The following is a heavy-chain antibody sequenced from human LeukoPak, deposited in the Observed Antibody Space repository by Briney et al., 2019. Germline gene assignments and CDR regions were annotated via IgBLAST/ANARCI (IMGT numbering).Heavy chain of an antibody. CDR1: GGSISSGDSS. J-gene: IGHJ4*02. CDR2: IYSSGDT. Sequence: SETLSLTCTVSGGSISSGDSSWSWIRQPPGKGLEWIGCIYSSGDTYYNPSLKSRVTISVDTSKNQFSLRLSSVTAADTAVYYCARTPGYCSGTSCYIGYWGQGTLVTVSS. CDR3: ARTPGYCSGTSCYIGY. V-gene: IGHV4-30-4*01. D-gene: IGHD2-2*02.